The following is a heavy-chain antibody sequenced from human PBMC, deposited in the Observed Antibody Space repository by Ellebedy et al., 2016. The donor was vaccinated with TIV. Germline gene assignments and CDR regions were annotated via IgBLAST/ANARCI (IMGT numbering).Heavy chain of an antibody. Sequence: GGSLRLXXAASGFTFSSYWMHWVRQAPGKGLEWVANIKQDGSVKKYVDSVKGRFTISRDNAKNSLCLQMNSLRAEDTAVYYCARDKSSGSTYGSHFDYWGQGTLVTVSS. CDR2: IKQDGSVK. CDR3: ARDKSSGSTYGSHFDY. CDR1: GFTFSSYW. J-gene: IGHJ4*02. V-gene: IGHV3-7*01. D-gene: IGHD5-18*01.